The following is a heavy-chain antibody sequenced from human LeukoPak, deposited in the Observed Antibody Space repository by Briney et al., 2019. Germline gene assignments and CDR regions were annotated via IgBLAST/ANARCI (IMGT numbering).Heavy chain of an antibody. CDR3: ARDSGYDILTGYVPLYYYYGMDV. CDR1: GYTFTDYY. Sequence: ASVKVSCKASGYTFTDYYMHWVRQAPGQGLEWMGWINPNSGGTNYAQKFQGRVTMTRDTSISTAYMELSRLRSDDTAVYYCARDSGYDILTGYVPLYYYYGMDVWGQGTTVTVSS. J-gene: IGHJ6*02. D-gene: IGHD3-9*01. CDR2: INPNSGGT. V-gene: IGHV1-2*02.